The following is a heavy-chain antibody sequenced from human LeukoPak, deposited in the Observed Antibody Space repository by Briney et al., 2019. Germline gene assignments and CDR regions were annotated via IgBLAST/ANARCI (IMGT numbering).Heavy chain of an antibody. D-gene: IGHD5-18*01. CDR3: ARVWDGYSGEDS. Sequence: GGSLRLSCAASGFTFSNYNMIWVRQAPGKGLECVSYITSSSSTIYYADSVKGRFTTSRDNAKKSLYLQMNSLRAEDTAVYYCARVWDGYSGEDSWGQGPLVTVSS. V-gene: IGHV3-48*01. CDR1: GFTFSNYN. J-gene: IGHJ4*02. CDR2: ITSSSSTI.